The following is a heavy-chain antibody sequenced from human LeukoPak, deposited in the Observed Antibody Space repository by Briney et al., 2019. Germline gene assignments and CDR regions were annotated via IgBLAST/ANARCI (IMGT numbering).Heavy chain of an antibody. CDR2: IYYSGST. CDR1: GGSISSSSYY. Sequence: SETLSLTCTVSGGSISSSSYYWGWIRQPPGKGLEWIGSIYYSGSTYYNPSLKSRVTISVDTSKNQFSLKLSSVTAADTAVYYCARLDPIAAAGVDAFDIWGQGTMVTVSS. D-gene: IGHD6-13*01. V-gene: IGHV4-39*07. CDR3: ARLDPIAAAGVDAFDI. J-gene: IGHJ3*02.